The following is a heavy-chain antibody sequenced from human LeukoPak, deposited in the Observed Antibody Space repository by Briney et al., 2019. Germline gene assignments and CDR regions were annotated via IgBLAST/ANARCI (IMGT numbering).Heavy chain of an antibody. J-gene: IGHJ4*02. CDR3: ARGGYDFWSGYPFDC. Sequence: PGGSLRLSCAASGFTFSSYWMSWVRQAPGKGLEWVANIKQDGSEKYYVDSVKGRFTISRDNAKNSLYLQMNSLRAEDTAVYYCARGGYDFWSGYPFDCWGQGTLVTVSS. CDR2: IKQDGSEK. V-gene: IGHV3-7*01. CDR1: GFTFSSYW. D-gene: IGHD3-3*01.